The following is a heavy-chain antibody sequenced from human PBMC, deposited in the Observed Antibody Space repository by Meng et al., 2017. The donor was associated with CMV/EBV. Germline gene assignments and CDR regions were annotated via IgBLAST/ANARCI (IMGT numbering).Heavy chain of an antibody. V-gene: IGHV3-20*04. D-gene: IGHD2-2*01. Sequence: GESLKISCAASGLTFDDYGMSWVRQAPGKGLEWVSGINWNGGSTGYADSVKGRFTISRDNAKNSLYLQMNSLRAEDTAVYYCARHCSSTSASDYWGQGTLVTVSS. CDR3: ARHCSSTSASDY. J-gene: IGHJ4*02. CDR2: INWNGGST. CDR1: GLTFDDYG.